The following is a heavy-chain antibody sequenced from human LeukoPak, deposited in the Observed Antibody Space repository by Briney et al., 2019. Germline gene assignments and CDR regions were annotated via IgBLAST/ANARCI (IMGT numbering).Heavy chain of an antibody. J-gene: IGHJ4*02. Sequence: PGGSLRLSCAASGFTFNSYAMSWVRQAPGKGLEWVSAISPSGTDTYYADSVKGRFTISRDNSKNTLYLQMSSLRAEDTAVYFCAKGAPIGWAVVDYWGQGTLVTVSS. D-gene: IGHD6-19*01. CDR3: AKGAPIGWAVVDY. CDR2: ISPSGTDT. V-gene: IGHV3-23*01. CDR1: GFTFNSYA.